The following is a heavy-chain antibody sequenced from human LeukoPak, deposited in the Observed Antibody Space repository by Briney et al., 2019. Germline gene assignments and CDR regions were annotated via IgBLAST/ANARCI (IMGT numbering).Heavy chain of an antibody. D-gene: IGHD6-19*01. CDR2: ISASGGST. J-gene: IGHJ4*02. Sequence: GGSLRLSCAASGFTFSSYAMSWVRQAPGKGLEWVSAISASGGSTYDADSVKGRFTLSRDNSKNTVYLQMSSLRPEDTAVYYCVNQISGWVYWGQGTLVTVSS. CDR3: VNQISGWVY. CDR1: GFTFSSYA. V-gene: IGHV3-23*01.